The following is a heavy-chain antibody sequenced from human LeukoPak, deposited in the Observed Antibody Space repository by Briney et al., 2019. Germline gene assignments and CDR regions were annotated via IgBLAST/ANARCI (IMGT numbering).Heavy chain of an antibody. J-gene: IGHJ4*02. CDR3: AKEDPGNPLTIDY. V-gene: IGHV3-48*04. CDR2: IGGDGIA. Sequence: GGSLRLSCVASGFTFTNHPMNWVRQAPGKGLEWISYIGGDGIAFYADSVKGRFTASKDDARKSMYLQMNSLRAEDTAVYYCAKEDPGNPLTIDYWGQGTLVTVSS. CDR1: GFTFTNHP. D-gene: IGHD1-14*01.